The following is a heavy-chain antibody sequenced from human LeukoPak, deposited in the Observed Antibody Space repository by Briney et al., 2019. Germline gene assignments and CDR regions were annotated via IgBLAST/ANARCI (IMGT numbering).Heavy chain of an antibody. D-gene: IGHD2-2*01. CDR2: IYYSGST. Sequence: SETLSLTCTVSGGSISSYYWSWIRQPPGKALEWIGYIYYSGSTNYNPSLKSRVTISVDTSKNQFSLKLSSVTAADTAVYYCARDWEIVVVPEGAFDIWGQGTMVTVSS. V-gene: IGHV4-59*12. CDR1: GGSISSYY. J-gene: IGHJ3*02. CDR3: ARDWEIVVVPEGAFDI.